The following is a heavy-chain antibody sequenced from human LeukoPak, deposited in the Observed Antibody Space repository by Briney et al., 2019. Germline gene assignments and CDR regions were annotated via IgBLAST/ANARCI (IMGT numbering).Heavy chain of an antibody. Sequence: ASVKVSCKASGYTFTSYGISWVRQAPGQGLEWMGWISAYNGNTNYPQKLQGRVTMTTDTSTSTAYMELRSLRSDDTAVYYCARGNWILWFGEFDGDLLDYWGQGTLVTVSS. CDR2: ISAYNGNT. CDR1: GYTFTSYG. D-gene: IGHD3-10*01. CDR3: ARGNWILWFGEFDGDLLDY. J-gene: IGHJ4*02. V-gene: IGHV1-18*01.